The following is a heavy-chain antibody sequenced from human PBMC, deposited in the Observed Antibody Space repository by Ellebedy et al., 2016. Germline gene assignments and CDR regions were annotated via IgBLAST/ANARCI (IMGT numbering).Heavy chain of an antibody. V-gene: IGHV1-18*01. Sequence: ASVKVSCKASGYTFTTYGFTWVRQAPGQGLKWLGWISAYNGDTNYAQTLQGRVTMTTDTSTNTAYMELKSLISNDTAVYYCARRGVAAGKFDYWGQGTLVTVSS. CDR2: ISAYNGDT. CDR3: ARRGVAAGKFDY. D-gene: IGHD3-10*01. CDR1: GYTFTTYG. J-gene: IGHJ4*02.